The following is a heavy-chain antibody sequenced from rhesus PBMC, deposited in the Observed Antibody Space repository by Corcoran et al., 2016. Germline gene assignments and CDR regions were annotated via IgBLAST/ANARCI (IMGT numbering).Heavy chain of an antibody. CDR3: ARDKGIANFDY. CDR2: IIGSSGIT. V-gene: IGHV4-65*01. D-gene: IGHD6-13*01. J-gene: IGHJ4*01. Sequence: QVQLQESGPGLVKPSETLSLTCAVSGGSISSSNWWSWIRQPPGKGLEWIVYIIGSSGITYYNPSLKSRVTISTDTSKNQFSLKLSSVTAADTAVYYCARDKGIANFDYWGQGVLVTVSS. CDR1: GGSISSSNW.